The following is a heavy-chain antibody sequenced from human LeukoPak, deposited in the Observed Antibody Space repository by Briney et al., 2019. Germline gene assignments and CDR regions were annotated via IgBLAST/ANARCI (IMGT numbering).Heavy chain of an antibody. CDR3: ARILGSSGYYYHFDY. D-gene: IGHD3-22*01. CDR1: GGSISSYY. J-gene: IGHJ4*02. CDR2: IYYSGST. Sequence: SETLSLTCTVSGGSISSYYWSWIRQPPGKGLEWIGYIYYSGSTNYNPSLKSRVTISVDTSKNQFSLKLSSVTAADTAVYYCARILGSSGYYYHFDYWGQGTLVTVSS. V-gene: IGHV4-59*01.